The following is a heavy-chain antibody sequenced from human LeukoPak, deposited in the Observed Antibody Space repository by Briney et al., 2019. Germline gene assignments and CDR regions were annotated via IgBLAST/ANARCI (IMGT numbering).Heavy chain of an antibody. CDR3: ARPDYYDSSGFPFDAFDI. D-gene: IGHD3-22*01. CDR2: ISSSSSYI. V-gene: IGHV3-21*01. J-gene: IGHJ3*02. CDR1: GFTFSSYS. Sequence: NAGGSLRLSCAASGFTFSSYSMNWVRQAPGKGLEWVSSISSSSSYIYYADSVKGRFTISRDNAKNSLYLQMNSLRAEDTAVYYCARPDYYDSSGFPFDAFDIWGPGTMVTVSS.